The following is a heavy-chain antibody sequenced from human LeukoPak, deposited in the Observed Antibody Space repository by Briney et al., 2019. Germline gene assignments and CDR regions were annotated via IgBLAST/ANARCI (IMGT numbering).Heavy chain of an antibody. CDR2: IIPIFGTA. D-gene: IGHD6-6*01. J-gene: IGHJ6*03. CDR1: GGTFGSYA. CDR3: ASGGIAARKPSYYYYYYMDV. V-gene: IGHV1-69*05. Sequence: ASVKVSCKASGGTFGSYAISWVRQAPGQGLEWMGGIIPIFGTANYAQKFQGRVTITTDESTSTAYMELSSLRSEDTAVYYCASGGIAARKPSYYYYYYMDVWGKGTTVTVSS.